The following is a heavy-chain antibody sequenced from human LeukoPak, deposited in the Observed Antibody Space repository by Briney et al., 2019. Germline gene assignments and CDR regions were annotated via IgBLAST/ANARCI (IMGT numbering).Heavy chain of an antibody. V-gene: IGHV3-7*01. Sequence: GGSLRLSCAASGFTFSSFYMTWVRQAPVKGLEWVATIKQDGSDKHYVDSVKGRFIISRDNAKNSLYLQMNSLRAEDTAVYYCARTTILDYWGQGTLVTVSS. J-gene: IGHJ4*02. CDR3: ARTTILDY. D-gene: IGHD4-17*01. CDR1: GFTFSSFY. CDR2: IKQDGSDK.